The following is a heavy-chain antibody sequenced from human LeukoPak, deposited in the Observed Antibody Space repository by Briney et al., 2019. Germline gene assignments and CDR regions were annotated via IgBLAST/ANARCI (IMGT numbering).Heavy chain of an antibody. CDR2: IYSGGST. Sequence: PAGSLRLSCAASGFTVSSNYMSWVRQAPGKGLEWVSVIYSGGSTYYADSVKGRFTISRDNSKNTLYLQMNSLRAEDTAVYYCARVGTGYPIDYWGQGTLVTVSS. CDR3: ARVGTGYPIDY. D-gene: IGHD3/OR15-3a*01. J-gene: IGHJ4*02. CDR1: GFTVSSNY. V-gene: IGHV3-53*01.